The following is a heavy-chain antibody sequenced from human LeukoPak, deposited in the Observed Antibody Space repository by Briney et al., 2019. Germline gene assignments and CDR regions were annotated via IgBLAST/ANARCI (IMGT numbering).Heavy chain of an antibody. Sequence: GESLQISCKGSGYRFGNYWIAWVRPMPGEGLESMGIIYPGDSDTRYSPSFQGQVTFSADKSNSTAYLQWSSLKASNTAMYYCARLSDGYNDFWGQGTLVTVSS. CDR1: GYRFGNYW. CDR3: ARLSDGYNDF. V-gene: IGHV5-51*01. CDR2: IYPGDSDT. J-gene: IGHJ4*02. D-gene: IGHD5-24*01.